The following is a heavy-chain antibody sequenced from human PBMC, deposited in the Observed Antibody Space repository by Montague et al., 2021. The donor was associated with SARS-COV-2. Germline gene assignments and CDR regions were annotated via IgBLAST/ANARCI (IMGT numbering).Heavy chain of an antibody. Sequence: TLSLTCTVSGGSIRRGSYYWSWIRQPAGEGLEWIGRIYSSGSTNYNPSLKSRVTMSVDTSKNQFSLKVSSVTAADTAVYYCARDYGDYSYYYGLDVWGQGTTVTVSS. CDR1: GGSIRRGSYY. V-gene: IGHV4-61*02. J-gene: IGHJ6*02. CDR3: ARDYGDYSYYYGLDV. CDR2: IYSSGST. D-gene: IGHD4-17*01.